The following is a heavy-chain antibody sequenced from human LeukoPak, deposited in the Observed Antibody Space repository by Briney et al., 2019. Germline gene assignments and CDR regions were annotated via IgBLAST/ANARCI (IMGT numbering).Heavy chain of an antibody. CDR2: IIPILGIA. Sequence: SVKVSCRASGGTFSSYAISWVRQAPGQGLEWVGRIIPILGIANYAQKFQGRVTITADKSTSTAYMELSSLRSEDTAVYYCARGSLVVGANDYWGQGTLVTVSS. J-gene: IGHJ4*02. CDR1: GGTFSSYA. D-gene: IGHD1-26*01. CDR3: ARGSLVVGANDY. V-gene: IGHV1-69*04.